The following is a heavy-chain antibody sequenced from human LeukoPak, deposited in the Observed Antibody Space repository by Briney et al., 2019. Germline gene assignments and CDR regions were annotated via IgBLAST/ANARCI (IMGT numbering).Heavy chain of an antibody. CDR1: GYTFTKYW. V-gene: IGHV5-51*01. CDR3: ARLSSGGAVAADY. Sequence: GESLKISCKGSGYTFTKYWIGWVRQKPGKGLEWMGIIYPGDSDTRYSPSFRGQVTISADKSISTAYLQWSSLKASDAAMYYCARLSSGGAVAADYWGQGTLVTVAS. D-gene: IGHD6-19*01. CDR2: IYPGDSDT. J-gene: IGHJ4*02.